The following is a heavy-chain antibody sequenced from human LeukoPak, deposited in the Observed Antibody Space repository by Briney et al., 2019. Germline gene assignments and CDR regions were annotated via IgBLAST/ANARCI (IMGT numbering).Heavy chain of an antibody. D-gene: IGHD3-10*01. J-gene: IGHJ4*02. V-gene: IGHV3-23*01. CDR2: ISGSGGST. CDR3: ARFGELWRLN. Sequence: GGSLRLSCAASGFTFSSYAMSWVRQAPGKGLGWVSAISGSGGSTYYADSVKGRFTISRDDSKNTLYLQMNSLRAEDTAVYYCARFGELWRLNWGQGTLVTVSS. CDR1: GFTFSSYA.